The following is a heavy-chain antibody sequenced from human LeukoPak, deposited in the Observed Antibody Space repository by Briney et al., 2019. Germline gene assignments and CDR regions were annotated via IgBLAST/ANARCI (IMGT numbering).Heavy chain of an antibody. CDR2: ISSSSSAI. Sequence: GGSLRLSCAASGFTFSSYSMNWVRQAPGKGLEWISYISSSSSAIYYADSVKGRFTISRDNAKNSLYLQMNSLRAEDTAVYYCARLAGVHDYSNYGQFDYWGQGTLVTVSS. V-gene: IGHV3-48*01. CDR1: GFTFSSYS. CDR3: ARLAGVHDYSNYGQFDY. J-gene: IGHJ4*02. D-gene: IGHD4-11*01.